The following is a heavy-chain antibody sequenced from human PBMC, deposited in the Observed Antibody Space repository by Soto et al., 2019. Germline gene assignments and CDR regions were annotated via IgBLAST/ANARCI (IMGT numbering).Heavy chain of an antibody. Sequence: SGPTLVNPTQTLTLTCTFSGFSLSTSGVGVGWIRQPPGKALEWLALIYWDDDKRYSPSLKSRLTITNDTSKNQVVLTMTNMDPVYTVTYFFAHRPSYCSGGSCYSGFDYWGQVTLVTVSS. CDR2: IYWDDDK. V-gene: IGHV2-5*02. CDR3: AHRPSYCSGGSCYSGFDY. CDR1: GFSLSTSGVG. D-gene: IGHD2-15*01. J-gene: IGHJ4*02.